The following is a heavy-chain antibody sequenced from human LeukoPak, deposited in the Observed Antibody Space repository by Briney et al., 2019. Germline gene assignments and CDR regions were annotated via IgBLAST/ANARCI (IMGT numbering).Heavy chain of an antibody. V-gene: IGHV3-21*01. J-gene: IGHJ3*02. D-gene: IGHD3-22*01. CDR1: GFTFSSYS. CDR3: AREDYYDSSGYYADAFDI. Sequence: GGSLRLSCAASGFTFSSYSMNWVRQAPGKGLEWVSSISSSSSYIYYADSVKGRFTISRDNAKNSLYLQMNSLRAEDTAVYYCAREDYYDSSGYYADAFDIWGQGTMVTVSS. CDR2: ISSSSSYI.